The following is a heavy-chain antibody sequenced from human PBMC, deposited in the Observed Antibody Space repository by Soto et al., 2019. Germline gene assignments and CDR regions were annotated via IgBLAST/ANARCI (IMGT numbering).Heavy chain of an antibody. V-gene: IGHV3-74*01. CDR3: ARGDRGAFDL. D-gene: IGHD2-21*02. J-gene: IGHJ3*01. CDR2: IHSDGSST. CDR1: GFTFSYYW. Sequence: EVRLVESEGGLVQPGGSLSLSCAASGFTFSYYWMHWVRQAPGQGLLWVSRIHSDGSSTTYADSVKGRFTISRDNAKKTVSLQMNSLRVEDTGVYFCARGDRGAFDLWGQGTMVTVSS.